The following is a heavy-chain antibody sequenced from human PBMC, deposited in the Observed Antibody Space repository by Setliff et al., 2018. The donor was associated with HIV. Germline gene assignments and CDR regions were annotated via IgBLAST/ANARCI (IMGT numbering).Heavy chain of an antibody. CDR2: INPSGGAT. J-gene: IGHJ4*02. V-gene: IGHV1-46*04. Sequence: ASVKVSCKASGYVFTTYYIHWVRQTPGQGLEWMGIINPSGGATTSARKLQGRVTVTKDKSTTTVHMELSSLKSEDTAVYYRARGGRLDGTSGFYYPLQFWGQGTLVTVSS. CDR1: GYVFTTYY. CDR3: ARGGRLDGTSGFYYPLQF. D-gene: IGHD3-22*01.